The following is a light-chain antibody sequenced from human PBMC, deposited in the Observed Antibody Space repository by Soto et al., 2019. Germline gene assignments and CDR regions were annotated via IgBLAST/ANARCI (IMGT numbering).Light chain of an antibody. CDR2: DST. J-gene: IGKJ2*01. CDR1: QSIHTS. V-gene: IGKV3-20*01. CDR3: QQYASSPAT. Sequence: VLTQSPATLSLSPGERATLSCRASQSIHTSLAWYQQKPGQPPRLVVYDSTLRANGVPDRFGGSRSGTEFTLTISRLEPEDFAVYYCQQYASSPATFGQGTKLEIK.